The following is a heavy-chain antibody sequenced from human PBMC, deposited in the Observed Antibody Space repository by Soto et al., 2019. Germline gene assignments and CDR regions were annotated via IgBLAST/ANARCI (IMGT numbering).Heavy chain of an antibody. J-gene: IGHJ4*02. Sequence: SETLSLTCAVYGVSFSDYSWTWIRQPPGKGLEWIGEINHSGSSYYNPSLESRVAISIDTSKNQFSLELSSVTAADTAVYYCAANVEGYGSGSFYFSSFAFWGQETPVTVSS. V-gene: IGHV4-34*09. CDR2: INHSGSS. D-gene: IGHD3-10*01. CDR3: AANVEGYGSGSFYFSSFAF. CDR1: GVSFSDYS.